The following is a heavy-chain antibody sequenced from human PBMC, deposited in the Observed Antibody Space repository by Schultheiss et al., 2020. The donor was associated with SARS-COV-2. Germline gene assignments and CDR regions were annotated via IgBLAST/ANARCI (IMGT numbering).Heavy chain of an antibody. Sequence: SETLSLTCTVSGGSISSYYWSWIRQPPGKGLEWIGYIYYSGSTNYNPSLKSRVTISVDTSKNQFSLKLSSVTAADTAVYYCARDRYYDFWSGYQYYGMDVWGQGTTVTVSS. CDR1: GGSISSYY. D-gene: IGHD3-3*01. J-gene: IGHJ6*02. CDR2: IYYSGST. CDR3: ARDRYYDFWSGYQYYGMDV. V-gene: IGHV4-59*01.